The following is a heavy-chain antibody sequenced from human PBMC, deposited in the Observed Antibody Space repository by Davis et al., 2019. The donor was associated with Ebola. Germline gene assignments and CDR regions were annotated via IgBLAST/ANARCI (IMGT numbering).Heavy chain of an antibody. J-gene: IGHJ3*02. CDR2: FGTSGDT. D-gene: IGHD3-22*01. V-gene: IGHV3-66*02. CDR3: ARTYYYDDSGYRNAFDM. CDR1: GFIFRSYV. Sequence: GESLKISCATSGFIFRSYVMSWVRQAPGKGLEWVSTFGTSGDTFYADSVKGRFTISRDNSKNTLFLQMNSLRAEDTALYYCARTYYYDDSGYRNAFDMWGQGTMVTVSS.